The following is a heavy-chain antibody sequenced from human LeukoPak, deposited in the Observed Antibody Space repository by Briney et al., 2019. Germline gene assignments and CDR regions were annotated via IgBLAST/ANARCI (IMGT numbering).Heavy chain of an antibody. J-gene: IGHJ4*02. V-gene: IGHV4-59*07. CDR2: IDYSGST. CDR1: VRFISSYY. Sequence: ADTQSLICTLYVRFISSYYGRWIRQPPGGGLEWIGYIDYSGSTNYNPSLKSRVTISVDTSKNQFSLKLSSVTAADTAVYYCASSSSGIGYWGQGTLVIVSS. CDR3: ASSSSGIGY. D-gene: IGHD6-13*01.